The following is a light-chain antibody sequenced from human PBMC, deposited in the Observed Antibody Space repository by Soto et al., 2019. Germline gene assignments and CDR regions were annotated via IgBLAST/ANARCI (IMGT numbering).Light chain of an antibody. CDR1: QGISSY. J-gene: IGKJ1*01. CDR2: AAS. Sequence: LNQSPASVSASERDRVTITCRASQGISSYLAWYQQKPGKAPKLLIYAASTLQSGVPSRFSGSGSGTDFTLTISSLQPDDFATYSCQHYTSYGTFGHWT. CDR3: QHYTSYGT. V-gene: IGKV1-9*01.